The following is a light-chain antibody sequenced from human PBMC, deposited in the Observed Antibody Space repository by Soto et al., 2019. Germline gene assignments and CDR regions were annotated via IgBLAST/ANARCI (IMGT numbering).Light chain of an antibody. CDR3: CSYAGNGAWV. Sequence: QSALTQPASVSGSPGQSITISCSGSSGDVGNYDLVSWYQQIPGKAPQLMIFEVSRRPSRVSDRFSGSKSGNTASLTISGLQAEDEGDFYCCSYAGNGAWVFGGGTNLTVL. V-gene: IGLV2-23*02. CDR2: EVS. CDR1: SGDVGNYDL. J-gene: IGLJ3*02.